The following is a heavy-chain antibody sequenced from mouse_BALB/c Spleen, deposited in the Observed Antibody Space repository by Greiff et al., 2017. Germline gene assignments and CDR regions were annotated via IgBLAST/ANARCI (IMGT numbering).Heavy chain of an antibody. CDR3: ARGWDGRAMDY. CDR2: IDPANGNT. V-gene: IGHV14-3*02. Sequence: VQLQQPGAELVRPGASVKLSCTASGFNIKDTYMHWVKQRPEQGLEWIGRIDPANGNTKYDPKFQGKATITADTSSNTAYLQLSSLTSEDTAVYYCARGWDGRAMDYWGQGTSVTVSS. D-gene: IGHD4-1*01. J-gene: IGHJ4*01. CDR1: GFNIKDTY.